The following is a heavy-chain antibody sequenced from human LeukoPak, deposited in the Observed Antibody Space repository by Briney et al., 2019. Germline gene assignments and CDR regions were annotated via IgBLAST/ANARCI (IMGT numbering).Heavy chain of an antibody. V-gene: IGHV4-34*01. D-gene: IGHD4-17*01. CDR2: INHSGST. CDR3: ARGSTTVTTSHFDY. CDR1: GGSFSGYY. J-gene: IGHJ4*02. Sequence: SETLSLTCAVYGGSFSGYYWSWIRQPPGKGLEWIGEINHSGSTNYNPSLKSRVTKSVDTSKNQLSLKLSSVTAADTAVYYCARGSTTVTTSHFDYWGQGTLVTVSS.